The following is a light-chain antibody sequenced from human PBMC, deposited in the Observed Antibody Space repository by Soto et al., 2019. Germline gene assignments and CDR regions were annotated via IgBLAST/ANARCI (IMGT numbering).Light chain of an antibody. J-gene: IGKJ4*02. V-gene: IGKV1-33*01. CDR1: QGIAKY. CDR2: LAS. Sequence: DTQMTQSPSSLSASVGDRVTITCQASQGIAKYLHWYQQKPGKAPKLLVYLASNLQTGVPSRFSGSGNVTTITFTITNRQPEDIATYYCQKSDNLPLTFSGGSKVEI. CDR3: QKSDNLPLT.